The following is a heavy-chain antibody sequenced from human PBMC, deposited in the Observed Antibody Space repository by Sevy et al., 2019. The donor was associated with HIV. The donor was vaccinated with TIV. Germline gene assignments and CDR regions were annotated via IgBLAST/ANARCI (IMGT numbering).Heavy chain of an antibody. Sequence: GGSLRLSCAASGFTFSSYAMSWVRQAPGKGLEWVSAISGSGGSTYYADSVKGRFTISRDNSKNTLYLQMNSLRAEDTAVHYCAKPGLSWVGAFDIWGQGTMVTVSS. CDR2: ISGSGGST. J-gene: IGHJ3*02. V-gene: IGHV3-23*01. CDR1: GFTFSSYA. CDR3: AKPGLSWVGAFDI. D-gene: IGHD7-27*01.